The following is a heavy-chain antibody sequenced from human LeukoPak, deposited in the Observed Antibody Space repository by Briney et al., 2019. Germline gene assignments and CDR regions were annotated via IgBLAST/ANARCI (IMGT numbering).Heavy chain of an antibody. D-gene: IGHD3-22*01. CDR1: GFTFRNYW. CDR3: ARYDSSDDYSFDY. J-gene: IGHJ4*02. V-gene: IGHV3-7*03. Sequence: TGGSLRLSCAASGFTFRNYWMGWVRQAPGKGLEWVANTKPDGSAEYYADSVRGRFTTSRDNAKNSLYLQMNSLRAEDTALYHCARYDSSDDYSFDYWGQGTLVTVSS. CDR2: TKPDGSAE.